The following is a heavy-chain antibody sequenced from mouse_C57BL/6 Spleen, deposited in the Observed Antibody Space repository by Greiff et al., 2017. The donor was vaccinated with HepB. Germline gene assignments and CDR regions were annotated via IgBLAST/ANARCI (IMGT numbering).Heavy chain of an antibody. CDR3: ARLSNYPLVAY. Sequence: VQLQQSGAELARPGASVKMSCKASGYTFTSYTMHWVKQRPGQGLEWIGYINPSSGYTKYNQKFKDKATLTADKSSSTAYMQLSSLTSEDSAVYYCARLSNYPLVAYWGQGTLVTVSA. V-gene: IGHV1-4*01. D-gene: IGHD2-5*01. CDR2: INPSSGYT. CDR1: GYTFTSYT. J-gene: IGHJ3*01.